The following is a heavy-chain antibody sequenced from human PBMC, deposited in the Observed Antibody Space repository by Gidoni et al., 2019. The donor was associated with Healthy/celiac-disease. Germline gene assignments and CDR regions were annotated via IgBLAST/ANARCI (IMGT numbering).Heavy chain of an antibody. CDR2: IYYSGST. V-gene: IGHV4-31*03. D-gene: IGHD3-22*01. CDR3: AREDSSGSNFDY. CDR1: GCSISSGGYY. J-gene: IGHJ4*02. Sequence: QVQLQESGPGLVKPSQTLSLTCTFSGCSISSGGYYWSWIRQLPGKGLEWIGYIYYSGSTYYNPSLKSRVTISVDKSKNQFSLKLSSVTAADTAVYYCAREDSSGSNFDYWGQGTLVTVSS.